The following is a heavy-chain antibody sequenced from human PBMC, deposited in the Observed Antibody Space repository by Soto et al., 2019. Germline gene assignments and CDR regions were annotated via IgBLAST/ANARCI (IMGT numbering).Heavy chain of an antibody. CDR3: AKAKNDYNWDNRPPFDY. CDR1: GFTLRTYA. Sequence: GGSVRLSCEASGFTLRTYAMTWIRQAPGKGLEWVSLISANDVGTYYAESVKTRFTISTDQSRNTVYLQMDNLRADDTAIYYCAKAKNDYNWDNRPPFDYWGQGTLVTVSS. CDR2: ISANDVGT. D-gene: IGHD1-20*01. J-gene: IGHJ4*02. V-gene: IGHV3-23*01.